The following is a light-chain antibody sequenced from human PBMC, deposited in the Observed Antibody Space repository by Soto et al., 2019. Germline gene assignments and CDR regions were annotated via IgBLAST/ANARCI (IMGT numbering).Light chain of an antibody. CDR3: SSFTDTENSYV. CDR2: EVI. CDR1: SSDVGGYNY. Sequence: QSALTQPPSASGSPGQSVTISCTGTSSDVGGYNYVSWYQQHPGRAPKLMIYEVIKRPSGVPDRFSGSMSGNTASLTVSGLQAEDVGDYYCSSFTDTENSYVFGSGTKLTVL. J-gene: IGLJ1*01. V-gene: IGLV2-8*01.